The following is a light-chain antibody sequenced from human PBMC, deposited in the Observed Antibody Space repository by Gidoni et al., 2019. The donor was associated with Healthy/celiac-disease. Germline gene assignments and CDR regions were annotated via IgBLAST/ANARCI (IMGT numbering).Light chain of an antibody. CDR2: DAS. Sequence: DIQMTQSPSTLSASVGDRVTITCRASQSISSWLAWYQQKPGKARKLLSYDASSLESGVPSRFSGSGSGTEFTLTISSLQPDDFATYYCQQYNSYSWTFGQGTKVEIK. CDR1: QSISSW. CDR3: QQYNSYSWT. J-gene: IGKJ1*01. V-gene: IGKV1-5*01.